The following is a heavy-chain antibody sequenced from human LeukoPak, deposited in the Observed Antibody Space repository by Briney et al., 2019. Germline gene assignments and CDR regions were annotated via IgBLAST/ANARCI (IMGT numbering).Heavy chain of an antibody. Sequence: SETLSLTCTVSGGSISSYYWSWIRQPPGKGLEWIGYIYYSGSTNYNPSLKSRVTISVDTSRNQFSLKLSSVTAADTAVYYCARGGRRDDFWSGYGYFDYWGQGTLVTVPS. CDR2: IYYSGST. V-gene: IGHV4-59*01. J-gene: IGHJ4*02. D-gene: IGHD3-3*01. CDR1: GGSISSYY. CDR3: ARGGRRDDFWSGYGYFDY.